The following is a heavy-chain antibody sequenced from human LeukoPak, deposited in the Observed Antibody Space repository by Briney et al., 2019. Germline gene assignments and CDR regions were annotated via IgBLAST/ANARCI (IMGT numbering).Heavy chain of an antibody. CDR1: GFTFSSYG. CDR2: ISSSSSTT. CDR3: ARVVVGATSHWFDP. J-gene: IGHJ5*02. Sequence: PGRSLRLSCAASGFTFSSYGMHWVRQAPGKGLEWVSYISSSSSTTYYADSVEGRCTISRDNAKKSLYLQMNSLRDEDTAVYYCARVVVGATSHWFDPWGQGTLVTVSS. V-gene: IGHV3-48*02. D-gene: IGHD1-26*01.